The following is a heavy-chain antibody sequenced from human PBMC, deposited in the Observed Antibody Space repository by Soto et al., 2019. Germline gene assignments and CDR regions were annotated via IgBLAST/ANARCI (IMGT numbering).Heavy chain of an antibody. CDR2: ISAAGDP. V-gene: IGHV3-13*05. Sequence: EVQLVESGGGLVQPGGSLRLSCEASGFTFRNYDMHWVRQGTGKGLEWVSGISAAGDPDYADSVEGRFTISRENAQNSFFLQTNSLRVDDTAVYYCARTDRDFYGLDVWGQGTRVIVSS. J-gene: IGHJ6*02. CDR3: ARTDRDFYGLDV. CDR1: GFTFRNYD.